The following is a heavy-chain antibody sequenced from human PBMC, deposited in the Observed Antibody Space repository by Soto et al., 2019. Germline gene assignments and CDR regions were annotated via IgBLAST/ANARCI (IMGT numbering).Heavy chain of an antibody. D-gene: IGHD6-13*01. Sequence: PSQTLSLTCVISGDSVSSNSAAWNWIRQSPSRGLEWLGRTYYRSKWYNDYAVSVKSRITINPDTSKNQFSLQLNSVTPEDTAVYYCARDLQIAAAGIDAFDIWGQGTMVTVSS. CDR2: TYYRSKWYN. CDR3: ARDLQIAAAGIDAFDI. J-gene: IGHJ3*02. V-gene: IGHV6-1*01. CDR1: GDSVSSNSAA.